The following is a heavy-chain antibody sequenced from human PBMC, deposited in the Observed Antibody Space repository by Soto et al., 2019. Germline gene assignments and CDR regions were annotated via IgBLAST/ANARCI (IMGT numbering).Heavy chain of an antibody. D-gene: IGHD1-1*01. CDR1: GFTFSSYG. CDR3: AKDTTLERDYYYGMDV. CDR2: ISYDGSNK. V-gene: IGHV3-30*18. J-gene: IGHJ6*02. Sequence: GGSLRLSCAASGFTFSSYGMHWVRQAPGKGLEWVAVISYDGSNKYYADSVKGRFTISRDNSQNTLYLQMNSLRAEDTAVYYCAKDTTLERDYYYGMDVWGQGTTVTVSS.